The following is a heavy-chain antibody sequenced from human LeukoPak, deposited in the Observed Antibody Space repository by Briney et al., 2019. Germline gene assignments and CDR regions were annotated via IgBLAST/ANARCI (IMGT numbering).Heavy chain of an antibody. J-gene: IGHJ4*02. CDR2: ISYDGSNK. CDR3: ASRDLGATTPPFDY. Sequence: GGSLRLSCAASGFTFSSYAMHWVRQAPGKGLEWVAVISYDGSNKYYADSVKGRFTISRDNSKNTLYLQMNSLRAEDTAVYYCASRDLGATTPPFDYWGQGTLVTVSS. D-gene: IGHD1-26*01. V-gene: IGHV3-30-3*01. CDR1: GFTFSSYA.